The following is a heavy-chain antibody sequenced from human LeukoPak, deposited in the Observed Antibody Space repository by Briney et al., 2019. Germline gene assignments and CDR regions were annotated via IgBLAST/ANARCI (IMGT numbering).Heavy chain of an antibody. CDR2: ISGSGGST. Sequence: GGSLRLSCAASGFTFSSYGMSWVRQAPGKGLGWVSAISGSGGSTYYADSVKGRFTISRDNSKNTLYLQMNSLRAEDTAVYYCAKGAREAMIVVVSVDYWGQGTLVTVSS. CDR1: GFTFSSYG. J-gene: IGHJ4*02. V-gene: IGHV3-23*01. D-gene: IGHD3-22*01. CDR3: AKGAREAMIVVVSVDY.